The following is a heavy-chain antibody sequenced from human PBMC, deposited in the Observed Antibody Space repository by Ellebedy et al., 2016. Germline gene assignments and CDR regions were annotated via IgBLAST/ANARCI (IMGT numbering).Heavy chain of an antibody. D-gene: IGHD3-10*01. CDR1: GYTFTSDD. V-gene: IGHV1-8*01. Sequence: ASVKVSXKASGYTFTSDDINWVRQATGQGLEWMGWMNPNTGTTGYAQRFQGRLTMTRNTSISTAYMELSSLRLEDAAVYYCARGWPYFFGSGIKDWGQGTQLTVSS. CDR3: ARGWPYFFGSGIKD. J-gene: IGHJ4*02. CDR2: MNPNTGTT.